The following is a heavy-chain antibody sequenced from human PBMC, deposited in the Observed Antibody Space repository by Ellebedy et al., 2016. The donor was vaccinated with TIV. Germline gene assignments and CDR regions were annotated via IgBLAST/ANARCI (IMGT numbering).Heavy chain of an antibody. J-gene: IGHJ4*02. V-gene: IGHV7-4-1*01. CDR2: INTKTGNP. D-gene: IGHD3-9*01. CDR3: ARSLGAEILNY. Sequence: AASVKVSCKASGYSFRGFGSNWARQAPGQGLEYMGWINTKTGNPTYAKGFMGRFVFSLDTSVSTAYLEIGGLKAEDSGVYFCARSLGAEILNYWGQGTRVTVSS. CDR1: GYSFRGFG.